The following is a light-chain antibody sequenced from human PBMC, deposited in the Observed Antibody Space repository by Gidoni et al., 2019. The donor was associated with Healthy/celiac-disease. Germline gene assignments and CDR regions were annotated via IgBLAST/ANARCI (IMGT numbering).Light chain of an antibody. CDR1: QGISSY. CDR2: AAS. J-gene: IGKJ1*01. Sequence: AIRMTPSPSSLSASTGDRVTITCRASQGISSYLAWYQQKPGKAPKLLIDAASTLQSGVPSRFSGSGSGTDFTLTISCLQSEDFATYYCQQYYSYPQTFGQGTKVEIK. CDR3: QQYYSYPQT. V-gene: IGKV1-8*01.